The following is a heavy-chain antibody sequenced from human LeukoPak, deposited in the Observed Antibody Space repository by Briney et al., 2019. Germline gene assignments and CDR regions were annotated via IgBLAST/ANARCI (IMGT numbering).Heavy chain of an antibody. D-gene: IGHD1-26*01. Sequence: KPGGSLRLSCAASGFIFDDYTMHWVRHAPGKGLEWVSLISWDGGSTYYADSVKGRFTISRDNSKNSLYLQMNSLRTEDTALYYCAKVGASGSLLDWGQGTLVTVSS. CDR3: AKVGASGSLLD. V-gene: IGHV3-43*01. J-gene: IGHJ4*02. CDR2: ISWDGGST. CDR1: GFIFDDYT.